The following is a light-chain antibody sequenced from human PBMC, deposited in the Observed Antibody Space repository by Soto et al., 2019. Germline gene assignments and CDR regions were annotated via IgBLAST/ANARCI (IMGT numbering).Light chain of an antibody. CDR1: QYISSY. V-gene: IGKV1-39*01. Sequence: DIQMTQSPSSLSASIGDRVTITCRASQYISSYLNWYQQKPGKAPNFLIYEASTLQTGVSSRFNGNKSGTDFTLTISSLQPEDFATYYCQQTYNPPWTFGQGTKVEIK. CDR2: EAS. CDR3: QQTYNPPWT. J-gene: IGKJ1*01.